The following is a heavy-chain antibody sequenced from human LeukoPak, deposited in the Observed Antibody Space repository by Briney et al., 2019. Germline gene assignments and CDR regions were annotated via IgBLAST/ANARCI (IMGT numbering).Heavy chain of an antibody. D-gene: IGHD1-1*01. CDR1: GGSFSSYY. V-gene: IGHV4-34*01. Sequence: SETLSLTCAVYGGSFSSYYWSWIRQSPGKGLEWIAEFNHRGDTNYNPSVKSRVTISVDSSKNQFSLKVTSLTAADTAVYYCARGPTISETGYFDYWGQGTLVTVSS. CDR3: ARGPTISETGYFDY. CDR2: FNHRGDT. J-gene: IGHJ4*03.